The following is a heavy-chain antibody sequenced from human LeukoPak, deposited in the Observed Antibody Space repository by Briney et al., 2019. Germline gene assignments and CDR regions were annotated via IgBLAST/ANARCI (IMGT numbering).Heavy chain of an antibody. D-gene: IGHD2-2*01. CDR2: ISPKSDFI. J-gene: IGHJ5*02. CDR1: GFSFNYYA. V-gene: IGHV3-21*01. CDR3: ARADCSSSTCYLRQRWFDL. Sequence: PGGSLKLSCAGSGFSFNYYAMNWVRQAPGKGLEWVSSISPKSDFIYYSDSVRGRFTISRDNAENSLYLQMNSLRAEDTAVYYCARADCSSSTCYLRQRWFDLWGQGTLHPV.